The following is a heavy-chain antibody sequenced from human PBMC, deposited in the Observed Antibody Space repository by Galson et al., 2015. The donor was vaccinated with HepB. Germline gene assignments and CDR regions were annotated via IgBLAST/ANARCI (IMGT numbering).Heavy chain of an antibody. CDR2: IFHSGST. CDR1: GGSISSGDYY. D-gene: IGHD6-19*01. Sequence: LSLTCTVSGGSISSGDYYWSWIRQHPGKGLEWIGYIFHSGSTYYNPSLKSRVYMSIDTSKNQFSLNLSSVAAADTAVYFCATEREAVACFDYWGQGTLVTVSS. V-gene: IGHV4-31*03. J-gene: IGHJ4*02. CDR3: ATEREAVACFDY.